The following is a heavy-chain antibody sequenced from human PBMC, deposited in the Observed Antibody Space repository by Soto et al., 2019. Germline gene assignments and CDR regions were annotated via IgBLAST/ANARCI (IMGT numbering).Heavy chain of an antibody. CDR2: ITSSSDAI. D-gene: IGHD4-17*01. CDR1: GFPFRSYE. Sequence: EVQLVESGGALVHPGGSLRLSCAVSGFPFRSYEMNWVRQAPGKGPEWVSYITSSSDAIYYAASVKGRFTVSRDNAKNSLYLQMNSLRAEDTAVYYCGILDFGDYLLSYGVDVWGQGTTVTVSS. V-gene: IGHV3-48*03. J-gene: IGHJ6*02. CDR3: GILDFGDYLLSYGVDV.